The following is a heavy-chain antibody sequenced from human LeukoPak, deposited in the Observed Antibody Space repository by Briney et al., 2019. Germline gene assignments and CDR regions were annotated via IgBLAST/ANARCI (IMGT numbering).Heavy chain of an antibody. D-gene: IGHD3-10*01. CDR2: ISYSGST. CDR1: GGSTSSFY. V-gene: IGHV4-59*12. CDR3: AREYGSGSYTGIDY. Sequence: SETLFLTCTVSGGSTSSFYWSWVRQPPGKGLEWIGDISYSGSTSYSPSLKRRVTISLDTSKNQFPLKLSDAAAADTAVYYCAREYGSGSYTGIDYWGQGTLVTVSS. J-gene: IGHJ4*02.